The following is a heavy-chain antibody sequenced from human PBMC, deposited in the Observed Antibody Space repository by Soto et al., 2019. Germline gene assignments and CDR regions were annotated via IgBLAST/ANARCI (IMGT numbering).Heavy chain of an antibody. CDR3: ARDGSHYDVDY. CDR2: IWNDGSTT. CDR1: GFSFSPSG. Sequence: LVESGGGVAQPGRSLRLSCATSGFSFSPSGMHWVRQAPGKGLEWVAIIWNDGSTTYYADSVKGRFTISRDNSKNTVYLQMNSLTDEDTAVYYCARDGSHYDVDYWGRGTLVTVSS. V-gene: IGHV3-33*01. J-gene: IGHJ4*02. D-gene: IGHD4-4*01.